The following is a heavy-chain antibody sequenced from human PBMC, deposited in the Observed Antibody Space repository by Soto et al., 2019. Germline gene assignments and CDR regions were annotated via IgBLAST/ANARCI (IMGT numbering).Heavy chain of an antibody. V-gene: IGHV3-11*01. CDR1: GFTLSDYY. D-gene: IGHD6-19*01. Sequence: QVQLVESGGGLVKPGRSLRLSCAASGFTLSDYYMSWIRQAPGKGLEWVSYISSSGSTIYYADSVKGRFTISRDNAKNSLYLQMNSLRAEDTAVYYCARALAVAGLWPNAFDIWGQGTMVTVSS. J-gene: IGHJ3*02. CDR3: ARALAVAGLWPNAFDI. CDR2: ISSSGSTI.